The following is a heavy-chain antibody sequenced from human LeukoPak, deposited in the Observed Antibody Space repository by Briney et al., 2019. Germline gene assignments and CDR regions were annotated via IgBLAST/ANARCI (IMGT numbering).Heavy chain of an antibody. Sequence: GGSLRLSCAASGFSFSSYAMSWVRQAPEKGLEWVSSISVSGADIYYADSVKGRFTTSRDKSKNTLYLQMTSLRAEDTAVYYCAKVDSSGWYPDDAFDVWGQGTTVTVS. V-gene: IGHV3-23*01. CDR3: AKVDSSGWYPDDAFDV. CDR1: GFSFSSYA. D-gene: IGHD6-19*01. CDR2: ISVSGADI. J-gene: IGHJ3*01.